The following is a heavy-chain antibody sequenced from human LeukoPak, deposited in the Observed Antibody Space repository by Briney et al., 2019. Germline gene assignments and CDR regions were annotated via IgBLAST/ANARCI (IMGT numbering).Heavy chain of an antibody. Sequence: GGSLRLSCAASGFTFSDYYMSWIRQAPGKGLEWVSYISSSGSTIYYADSVKGRFTISRDNAKNSLYLQMNSLRAEDTAVYYCARDLRDDYNHLRFDPWGQGTLVTVSS. CDR2: ISSSGSTI. CDR3: ARDLRDDYNHLRFDP. V-gene: IGHV3-11*01. CDR1: GFTFSDYY. J-gene: IGHJ5*02. D-gene: IGHD5-24*01.